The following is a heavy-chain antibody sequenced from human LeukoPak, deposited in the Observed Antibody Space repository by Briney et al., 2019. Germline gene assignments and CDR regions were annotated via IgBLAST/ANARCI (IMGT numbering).Heavy chain of an antibody. CDR2: INWNGGST. CDR1: GFDIDDYG. D-gene: IGHD2-2*01. Sequence: PGGSLRLCCAAFGFDIDDYGMSWVRQAPGKVLEWVSGINWNGGSTGYADSVKGRLTISRDNAKNSLYLQMNSLRAEDTAVYYCARESGYRPSYYYYMDVWGKGTTVTVSS. V-gene: IGHV3-20*04. CDR3: ARESGYRPSYYYYMDV. J-gene: IGHJ6*03.